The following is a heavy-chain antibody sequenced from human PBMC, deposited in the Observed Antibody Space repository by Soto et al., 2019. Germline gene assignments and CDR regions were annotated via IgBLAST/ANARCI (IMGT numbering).Heavy chain of an antibody. CDR2: ISASGNNT. CDR3: VPPGNYTVQS. D-gene: IGHD1-26*01. CDR1: GFTFSSYA. Sequence: GGSLRLSCAASGFTFSSYAMSWVRQAPGQGLVWVSGISASGNNTYLADSVKGRFSISRDNSRNTVYLQLNSLRVEDTAIYYCVPPGNYTVQSWGQGTPVTVSS. V-gene: IGHV3-23*01. J-gene: IGHJ4*02.